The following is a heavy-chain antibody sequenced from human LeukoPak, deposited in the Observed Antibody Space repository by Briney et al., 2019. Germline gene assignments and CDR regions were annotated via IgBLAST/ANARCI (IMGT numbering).Heavy chain of an antibody. CDR2: ITGSGRGT. CDR1: GGSISSGGYY. Sequence: PSETLSLTCTVSGGSISSGGYYWSWVRQAPGKGLERVSSITGSGRGTYYADSVKGRFSVSRDNSQNTVFLHMNSLRADDTALYYCSKDPNGDYVGAFDMWGPGTMVTVSS. CDR3: SKDPNGDYVGAFDM. V-gene: IGHV3-23*01. J-gene: IGHJ3*02. D-gene: IGHD4-17*01.